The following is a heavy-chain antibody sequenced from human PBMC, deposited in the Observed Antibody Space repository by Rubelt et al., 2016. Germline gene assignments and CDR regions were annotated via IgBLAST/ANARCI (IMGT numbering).Heavy chain of an antibody. Sequence: QVQLVQSGAEVKKPGASVKVSCKASGYTFTGYYMHWVRQAPGQGLEWMGIINPSGGSTSYAQKFQGRVTMTRETSTSTVYMELSSLRSEDTAVYYCAIRQPDYGDLDFDYWGQGTLVTVSS. CDR2: INPSGGST. V-gene: IGHV1-46*01. CDR1: GYTFTGYY. J-gene: IGHJ4*02. D-gene: IGHD4-17*01. CDR3: AIRQPDYGDLDFDY.